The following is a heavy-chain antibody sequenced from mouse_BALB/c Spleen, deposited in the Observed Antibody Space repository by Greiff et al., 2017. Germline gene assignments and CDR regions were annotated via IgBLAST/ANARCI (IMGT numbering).Heavy chain of an antibody. CDR1: GFTFSSYA. V-gene: IGHV5-6-5*01. Sequence: DVKLVESGGGLVKPGGSLKLSCAASGFTFSSYAMSWVRQTPEKRLEWVASISSGGSTYYPDSVKGRFTISRDNARNILYLQMSSLRSEDTAMYYCARGDYDRLFDYWGQGTTLTVSS. J-gene: IGHJ2*01. CDR3: ARGDYDRLFDY. D-gene: IGHD2-4*01. CDR2: ISSGGST.